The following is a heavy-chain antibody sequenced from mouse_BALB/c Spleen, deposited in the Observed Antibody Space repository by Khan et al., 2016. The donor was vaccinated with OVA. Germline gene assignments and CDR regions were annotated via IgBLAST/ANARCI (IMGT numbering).Heavy chain of an antibody. J-gene: IGHJ4*01. CDR2: ISYSGST. D-gene: IGHD1-1*01. CDR1: GYSITSDYA. V-gene: IGHV3-2*02. CDR3: ARQNYYGYAMDY. Sequence: EVQLQESGPGLVKPSQSLSLTCTVTGYSITSDYAWNWIRQFPGNKLEWMGYISYSGSTSYNPPLKSRISITRDTSKNQFFLQLTSVTTEDTATXYCARQNYYGYAMDYWGQGTSVTVSS.